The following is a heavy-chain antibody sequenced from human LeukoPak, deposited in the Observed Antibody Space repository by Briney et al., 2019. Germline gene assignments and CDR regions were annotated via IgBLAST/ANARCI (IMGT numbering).Heavy chain of an antibody. D-gene: IGHD2/OR15-2a*01. CDR3: ARSLKSNSRDAFDI. Sequence: WETLSLTCTVSGDSISSYYWSWIRQPPGKGLEWIGQMYYSGSAKYNPSLKSRATTSVDTSKNQFSLKLSSVTAADTAVYYCARSLKSNSRDAFDIWGQGTMVTVSS. V-gene: IGHV4-59*01. J-gene: IGHJ3*02. CDR1: GDSISSYY. CDR2: MYYSGSA.